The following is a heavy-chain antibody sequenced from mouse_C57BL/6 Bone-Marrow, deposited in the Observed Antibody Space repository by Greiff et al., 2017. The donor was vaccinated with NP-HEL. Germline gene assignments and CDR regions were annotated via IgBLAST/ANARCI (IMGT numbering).Heavy chain of an antibody. J-gene: IGHJ3*01. D-gene: IGHD1-1*01. Sequence: LVESGPELVKPGASVKLSCKASGYTFTSYDINWVKQRPGQGLEWIGWIYPRDGSTKYNEKFKGKATLTVDTSSSTAYMELHSLTSEDSAVYFCAKGDYGSSPWFAYWGQGTLVTVSA. CDR2: IYPRDGST. CDR3: AKGDYGSSPWFAY. V-gene: IGHV1-85*01. CDR1: GYTFTSYD.